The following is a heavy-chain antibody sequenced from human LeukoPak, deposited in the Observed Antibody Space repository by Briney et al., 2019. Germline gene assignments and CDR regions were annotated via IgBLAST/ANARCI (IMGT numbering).Heavy chain of an antibody. CDR1: GFTFSDYY. V-gene: IGHV3-11*04. J-gene: IGHJ6*03. CDR3: ARVVPAAATQYYYYYYYMDV. CDR2: ISSSGSTI. D-gene: IGHD2-2*01. Sequence: KPGGSLRLSCAASGFTFSDYYMSWIRQAPGKGLEWVSYISSSGSTIYYADSVKGRFTISRDNAKNTLYLQMNSLRAEDTAVYYCARVVPAAATQYYYYYYYMDVWGKGTTVTISS.